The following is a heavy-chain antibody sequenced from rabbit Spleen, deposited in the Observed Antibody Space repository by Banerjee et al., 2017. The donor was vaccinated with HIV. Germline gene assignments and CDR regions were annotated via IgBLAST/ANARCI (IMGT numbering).Heavy chain of an antibody. D-gene: IGHD3-1*01. V-gene: IGHV1S40*01. CDR2: TNTGSGGST. CDR3: AGRGAGWGL. CDR1: GFSFSSNW. Sequence: QSLEESGGDLVKPGASLTLTCTASGFSFSSNWICWVRQAPGKGLEWIGCTNTGSGGSTYYASWAKGRFTISKTSSTTVTLQMTSLTAADTATYFCAGRGAGWGLWGPGTLVTVS. J-gene: IGHJ4*01.